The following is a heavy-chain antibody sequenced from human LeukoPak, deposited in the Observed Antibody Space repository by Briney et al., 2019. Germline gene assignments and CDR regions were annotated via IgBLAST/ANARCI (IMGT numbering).Heavy chain of an antibody. CDR2: IYYSGST. CDR1: GGSISNNY. CDR3: ASVNNGNSYDY. D-gene: IGHD1-20*01. V-gene: IGHV4-59*08. J-gene: IGHJ4*02. Sequence: SETLSLTCLVSGGSISNNYWSWIRQPPGKGLEWIGYIYYSGSTNYNPSLKSRVTISVDTSKNQFSLKLSSVTAADTAVYYCASVNNGNSYDYWGQGTLVTVSS.